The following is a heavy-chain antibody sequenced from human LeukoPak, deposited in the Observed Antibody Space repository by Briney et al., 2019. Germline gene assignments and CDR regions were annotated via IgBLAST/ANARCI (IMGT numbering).Heavy chain of an antibody. CDR2: IYHSGST. D-gene: IGHD3-22*01. J-gene: IGHJ4*02. CDR1: GGSLSSGGYY. Sequence: SETLSLTCTVSGGSLSSGGYYWSWIRLYPEKGLEWIGYIYHSGSTYYNPSLQSRVSISLDMSRNQFSLKLTSVTAADTAVYYCARRMEYYYGSSGYYFDYWGQGALVTVSS. V-gene: IGHV4-31*03. CDR3: ARRMEYYYGSSGYYFDY.